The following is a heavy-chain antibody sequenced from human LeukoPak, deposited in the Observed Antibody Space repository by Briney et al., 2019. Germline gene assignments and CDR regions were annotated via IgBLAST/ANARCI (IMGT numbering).Heavy chain of an antibody. CDR3: ARDQEGFDY. CDR2: IYPRDGST. J-gene: IGHJ4*02. Sequence: ASVKVSCKASGYTFTSNYIHWVRHAPGQGLEWMGMIYPRDGSTSYAQKFQGRVTVTRDTSTSTVHMELSGLRSEDTAVYYCARDQEGFDYWGQGTLVTVSS. V-gene: IGHV1-46*01. CDR1: GYTFTSNY.